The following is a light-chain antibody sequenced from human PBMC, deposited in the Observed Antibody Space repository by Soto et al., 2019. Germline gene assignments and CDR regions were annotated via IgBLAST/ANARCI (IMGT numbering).Light chain of an antibody. V-gene: IGLV1-47*01. CDR3: AAWDDNLKAQV. CDR2: RNN. J-gene: IGLJ1*01. CDR1: SSNIGENL. Sequence: QSVLTQSPSASGTPGQGVFISCSGGSSNIGENLVYWYQQLPGTVPKLLIYRNNQRPSGIPDRFSGSKSGTSASLAISGLRSEDEGDYFCAAWDDNLKAQVFGTGTKLTV.